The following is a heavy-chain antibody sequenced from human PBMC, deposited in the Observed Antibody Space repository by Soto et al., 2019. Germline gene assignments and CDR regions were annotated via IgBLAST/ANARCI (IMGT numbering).Heavy chain of an antibody. V-gene: IGHV4-31*03. CDR2: IYYSGST. Sequence: TLALTCPFSGFSISSGCYYLSWVRQHPGKGLEWIGYIYYSGSTYYNPSLKSRVTISVDTSKNQFSLKLSSVTAADTAVYYCARDSPIVAGCADVWGRGTTVNFAS. D-gene: IGHD6-13*01. CDR1: GFSISSGCYY. CDR3: ARDSPIVAGCADV. J-gene: IGHJ6*02.